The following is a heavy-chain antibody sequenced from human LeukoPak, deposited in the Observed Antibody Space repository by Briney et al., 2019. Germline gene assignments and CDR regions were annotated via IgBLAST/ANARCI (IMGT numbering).Heavy chain of an antibody. CDR1: GFTFSSYG. J-gene: IGHJ4*02. CDR2: IRYDGSNK. CDR3: AKTGPPGYSYGYGDY. V-gene: IGHV3-30*02. D-gene: IGHD5-18*01. Sequence: PGGSLRLSCAASGFTFSSYGMHWVRQAPGKGLEWVAFIRYDGSNKYYADSVKGRFTISRDNSKNTLYLQMNSLRAEDTAVYYCAKTGPPGYSYGYGDYWGQGTLVTVSS.